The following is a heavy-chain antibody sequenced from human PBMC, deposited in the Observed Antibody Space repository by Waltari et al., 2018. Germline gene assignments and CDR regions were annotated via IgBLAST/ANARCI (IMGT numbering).Heavy chain of an antibody. J-gene: IGHJ5*02. Sequence: QVQLQESGPGLVKPSETLSLTCTVPGGSISSYYWSWLRQPAGTGLEWIGRIYTSGSTNYNPSLKSRVTMSVDTSKNQFSLKLSSVTAADTAVYYCARGNPRYCSSTSCYTGWFDPWGQGTLVTVSS. V-gene: IGHV4-4*07. D-gene: IGHD2-2*02. CDR1: GGSISSYY. CDR3: ARGNPRYCSSTSCYTGWFDP. CDR2: IYTSGST.